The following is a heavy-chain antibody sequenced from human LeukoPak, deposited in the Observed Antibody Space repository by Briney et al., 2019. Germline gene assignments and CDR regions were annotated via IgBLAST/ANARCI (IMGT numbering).Heavy chain of an antibody. Sequence: PSETLSLTCTVSGGSISSYYWSWIRQPPGKGLEWIGYIYYSGSTSYNPSLKSRVTMSLDTSKSQLSLKLSSVTAADTAVYYCARQRYNWNPWGQGTLVTVSS. J-gene: IGHJ5*02. CDR1: GGSISSYY. CDR2: IYYSGST. V-gene: IGHV4-59*01. CDR3: ARQRYNWNP. D-gene: IGHD1-1*01.